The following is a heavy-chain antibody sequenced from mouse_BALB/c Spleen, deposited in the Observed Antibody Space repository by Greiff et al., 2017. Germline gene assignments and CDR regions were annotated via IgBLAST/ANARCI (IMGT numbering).Heavy chain of an antibody. J-gene: IGHJ3*01. Sequence: EVKLVESGGGLVKPGGSLKLSCAASGFTFSSYTMSWVRQTPEKRLEWVATISSGGSYTYYPDSVKGRFTISRDNAKNTLYLQMSSLKSEDTAMYYCARQGGDYGKRAWFAYWGQGTLVTVSA. D-gene: IGHD2-1*01. V-gene: IGHV5-6-4*01. CDR1: GFTFSSYT. CDR3: ARQGGDYGKRAWFAY. CDR2: ISSGGSYT.